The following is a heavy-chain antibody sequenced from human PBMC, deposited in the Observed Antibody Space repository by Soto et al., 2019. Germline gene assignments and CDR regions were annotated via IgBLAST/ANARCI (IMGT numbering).Heavy chain of an antibody. V-gene: IGHV4-30-2*01. CDR3: ARGHLITMVVVGGMDV. Sequence: SETLSLTCAVSGGSISSGGYSWSWIRQPPGKGLEWIGYMYHSGSTYYNPSLKSRVTISIDRSKNQFSLKLSSVTAADTAVYYCARGHLITMVVVGGMDVWGQGTAVTVSS. CDR1: GGSISSGGYS. J-gene: IGHJ6*02. D-gene: IGHD3-22*01. CDR2: MYHSGST.